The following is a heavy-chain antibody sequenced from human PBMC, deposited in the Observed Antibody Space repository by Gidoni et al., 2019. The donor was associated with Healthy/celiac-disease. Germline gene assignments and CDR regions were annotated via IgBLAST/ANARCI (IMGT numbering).Heavy chain of an antibody. D-gene: IGHD5-18*01. CDR1: GFTFRSYS. Sequence: EVQLVESGGGLVKPGGSLRLSCAASGFTFRSYSMNWVRQAPGKGLEWVSSISSRSSYIYYADSVKGRFTISRDNAKNSLYLQMNSLRAEDTAVYYCARDRLADTAMALDYWGQGTLVTVSS. CDR3: ARDRLADTAMALDY. V-gene: IGHV3-21*01. CDR2: ISSRSSYI. J-gene: IGHJ4*02.